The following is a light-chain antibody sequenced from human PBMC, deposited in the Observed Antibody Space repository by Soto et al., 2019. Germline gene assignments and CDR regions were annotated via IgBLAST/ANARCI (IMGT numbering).Light chain of an antibody. V-gene: IGKV3-15*01. CDR3: QQYDTWPK. Sequence: EMVVTQSPATLSVSPGERATLSCRASQSVATNLAWYQQKPGQAPRLLIYAASTRATGIPARFSGSGSGTEFTLTISSLQSEDFAVYYCQQYDTWPKFGQGTKV. CDR2: AAS. J-gene: IGKJ1*01. CDR1: QSVATN.